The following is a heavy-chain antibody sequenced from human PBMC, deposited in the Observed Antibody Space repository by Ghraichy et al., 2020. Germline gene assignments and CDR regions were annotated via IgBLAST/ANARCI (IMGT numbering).Heavy chain of an antibody. J-gene: IGHJ4*02. CDR3: ARRGGSGWGAFDS. CDR1: GFSFTNYA. D-gene: IGHD2-15*01. CDR2: ISFNIDDT. V-gene: IGHV3-23*01. Sequence: GGSLRLSCAASGFSFTNYAMNWVRQAPGKGLEWVSSISFNIDDTYYADSVKGRFTISRDISQSTLWLQMNSLRAEDTAVYYCARRGGSGWGAFDSWGQGTLVTVSP.